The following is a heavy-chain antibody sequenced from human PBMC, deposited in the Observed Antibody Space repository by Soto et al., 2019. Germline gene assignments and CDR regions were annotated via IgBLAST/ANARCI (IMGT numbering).Heavy chain of an antibody. CDR2: ISSSSSYI. J-gene: IGHJ5*02. CDR3: ARDHDPNYDYVWGSYRLGWFDP. D-gene: IGHD3-16*02. CDR1: GFTFSSYS. Sequence: EVQLVESGGGLVKPGGSLRLSCAASGFTFSSYSMNWVRQSPGKGLEWVSSISSSSSYIYYADSVKGRFTISRDNAKNSLYLQMNILRAEDTAVYYCARDHDPNYDYVWGSYRLGWFDPWGQGTLVTVSS. V-gene: IGHV3-21*01.